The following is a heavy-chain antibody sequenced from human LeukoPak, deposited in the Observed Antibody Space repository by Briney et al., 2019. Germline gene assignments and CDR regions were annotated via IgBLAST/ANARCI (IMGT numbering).Heavy chain of an antibody. D-gene: IGHD3-10*01. CDR2: ISGIGGTT. CDR3: TKSGGSGSLRYFDY. J-gene: IGHJ4*02. V-gene: IGHV3-23*01. Sequence: GGSLRLSCAASGFTFSTCALRWLGQSPGKGLEGVSSISGIGGTTYYAGSVKGRFTITRDNSKSTLDLQMDSRRAEDTAIYYCTKSGGSGSLRYFDYWGQGTLVTASS. CDR1: GFTFSTCA.